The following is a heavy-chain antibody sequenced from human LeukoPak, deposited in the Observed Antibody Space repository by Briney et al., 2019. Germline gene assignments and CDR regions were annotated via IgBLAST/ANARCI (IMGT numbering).Heavy chain of an antibody. CDR3: AKGFFYSGRYYFDY. D-gene: IGHD1-26*01. V-gene: IGHV3-48*03. CDR1: GFTFSSYE. Sequence: PGRSLRLSCAASGFTFSSYEMNWVRQAPGKGLEWVSYISSSVSTIYYAGSVKGPFTISRHNSKKPLCLQMNSQRMRDTCINLFAKGFFYSGRYYFDYWGQGTLVTVSS. J-gene: IGHJ4*02. CDR2: ISSSVSTI.